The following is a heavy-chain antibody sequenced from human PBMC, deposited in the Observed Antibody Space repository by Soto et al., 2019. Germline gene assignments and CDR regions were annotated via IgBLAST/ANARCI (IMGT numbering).Heavy chain of an antibody. D-gene: IGHD3-16*01. CDR3: ARDWGGITVSSEPLGEWFDP. Sequence: QVQLQESGPGLLRPSETLSLTCTVSGVSIDNFFWSWIRQTPGKGLEWIGYVSQGGTTANRSEGETISYNSTLESRAITSRVLLNNQASLKVTSVTAADTAAYYWARDWGGITVSSEPLGEWFDPWGQGTLVTVSS. J-gene: IGHJ5*02. CDR1: GVSIDNFF. CDR2: VSQGGTTANRSEGETI. V-gene: IGHV4-59*01.